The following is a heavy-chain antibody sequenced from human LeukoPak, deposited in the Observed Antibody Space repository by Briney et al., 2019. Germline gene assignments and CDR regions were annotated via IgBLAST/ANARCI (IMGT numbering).Heavy chain of an antibody. CDR1: GYTFTSYY. CDR2: INPSGGST. J-gene: IGHJ5*02. CDR3: ARDGGRQWLARDLNWFDP. Sequence: GASVKVSCKASGYTFTSYYMHWVRQAPGQGLEWMGIINPSGGSTSYAQKFQGRVTMTRDTSTSTVYMELSSLRSEDTAVYYCARDGGRQWLARDLNWFDPWGQGTLVTVSS. V-gene: IGHV1-46*01. D-gene: IGHD6-19*01.